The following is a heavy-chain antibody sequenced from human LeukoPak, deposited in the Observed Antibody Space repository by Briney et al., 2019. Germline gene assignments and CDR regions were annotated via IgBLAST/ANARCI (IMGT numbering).Heavy chain of an antibody. Sequence: GGSLRLSCAASGFTFSSYWMSWVRQAPGKGLEWVANIKQDGSEKYYVDSVKGRFTISRDNAKNSLYLQMNSLRAEDTAVYYCASSHDPYGSRTFDYWGQGTLVTVSS. CDR1: GFTFSSYW. V-gene: IGHV3-7*01. CDR2: IKQDGSEK. CDR3: ASSHDPYGSRTFDY. J-gene: IGHJ4*02. D-gene: IGHD3-10*01.